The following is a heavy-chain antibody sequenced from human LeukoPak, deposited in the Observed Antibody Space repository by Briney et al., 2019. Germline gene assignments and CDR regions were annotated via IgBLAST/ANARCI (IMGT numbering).Heavy chain of an antibody. D-gene: IGHD5-18*01. Sequence: VASVKVSCKASGGTFSSYAISWVRQAPGQGLEWMGRIIPIFGTANYAQKFQGRVTITTDESTSTAYMELSSLRSEDTAVYYCARDGGSGYSYGYCDYWGQGTLVTVSS. V-gene: IGHV1-69*05. CDR1: GGTFSSYA. CDR3: ARDGGSGYSYGYCDY. CDR2: IIPIFGTA. J-gene: IGHJ4*02.